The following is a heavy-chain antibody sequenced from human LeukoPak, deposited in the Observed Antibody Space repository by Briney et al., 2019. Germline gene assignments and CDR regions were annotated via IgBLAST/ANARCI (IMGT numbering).Heavy chain of an antibody. CDR2: ISDSGSFT. V-gene: IGHV3-23*01. D-gene: IGHD3-22*01. J-gene: IGHJ4*02. CDR3: AKDRLTFFYYDTSGYQGDFDN. Sequence: GGSLRLSCAASGVSFKSYAISWVRQAPGKGLEWVSVISDSGSFTFYADSVRGRFTISRDKSKSTVFLHMNNLRAEDTAVYYCAKDRLTFFYYDTSGYQGDFDNWGQGTLVTVSS. CDR1: GVSFKSYA.